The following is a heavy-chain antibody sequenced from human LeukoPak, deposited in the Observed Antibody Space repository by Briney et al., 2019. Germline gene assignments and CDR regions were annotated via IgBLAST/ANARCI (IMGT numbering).Heavy chain of an antibody. V-gene: IGHV3-21*01. CDR2: ISSSSSYI. CDR3: ARGRVDYGDFNFDY. D-gene: IGHD4-17*01. Sequence: GRSLRLSCAASGFTFSSYSMNWVRQAPGKGLEWVSSISSSSSYIYYADSVKGRFTISRDNAKNSLYLQMNSLRAEDTAVYYCARGRVDYGDFNFDYWGQGTLVTVSS. J-gene: IGHJ4*02. CDR1: GFTFSSYS.